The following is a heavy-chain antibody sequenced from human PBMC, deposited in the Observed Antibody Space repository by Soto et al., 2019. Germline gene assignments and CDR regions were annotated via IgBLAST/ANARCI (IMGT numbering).Heavy chain of an antibody. D-gene: IGHD5-18*01. CDR2: IYPSGRT. CDR1: GGSIRNYY. Sequence: QVQLQESGPGLVRPSETLSLTCTVSGGSIRNYYWAWIRQSAGKGLEWIGRIYPSGRTHYHPYLTGRVTMSIDTSKNQFSLRLTSVTSADTATYYCARDYDVNTALNYWYFDLWGRGTLVTVSS. J-gene: IGHJ2*01. CDR3: ARDYDVNTALNYWYFDL. V-gene: IGHV4-4*07.